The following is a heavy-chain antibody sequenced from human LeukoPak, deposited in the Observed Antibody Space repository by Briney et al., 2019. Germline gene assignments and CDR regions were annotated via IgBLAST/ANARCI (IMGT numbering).Heavy chain of an antibody. CDR2: INHSGST. CDR3: ARESTSQFDP. Sequence: SETLSLTCAVYGGSFSGYYWSWIRQPPGKGLEWIWEINHSGSTNYNPSLKTRVTISVDTSKNQFSLKLSSVTAADTAVYYCARESTSQFDPWGQGTLVTVSS. J-gene: IGHJ5*02. V-gene: IGHV4-34*01. CDR1: GGSFSGYY.